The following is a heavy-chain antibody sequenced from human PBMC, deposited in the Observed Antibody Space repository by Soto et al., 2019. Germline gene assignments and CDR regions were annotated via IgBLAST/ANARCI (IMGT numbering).Heavy chain of an antibody. CDR2: IIPIFGTT. V-gene: IGHV1-69*06. D-gene: IGHD3-22*01. Sequence: SVKVSCKASGGTFSSYAISWVRQAPGQGLEWMGGIIPIFGTTNYAQKFQGRVTITADKSTSAAYMELSSLRFEDTAVYYCARRFRRGSGGYFIDYCRRGPLVTVSS. CDR1: GGTFSSYA. J-gene: IGHJ4*02. CDR3: ARRFRRGSGGYFIDY.